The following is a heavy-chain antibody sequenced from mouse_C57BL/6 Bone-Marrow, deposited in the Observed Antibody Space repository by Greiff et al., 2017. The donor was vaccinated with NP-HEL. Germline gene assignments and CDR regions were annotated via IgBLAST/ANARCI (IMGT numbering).Heavy chain of an antibody. CDR3: LSLLFITPVVEEDYYAMDY. CDR1: GFSLTSYG. D-gene: IGHD1-1*01. CDR2: IWSGGST. Sequence: VTLVESGPGLVQPSQSLSITCTVSGFSLTSYGVHWVRQSPGKGLEWLGVIWSGGSTDYNAAFISRLSISKDNSKSQVFFKMNSLQADDTAIYYCLSLLFITPVVEEDYYAMDYWGQGTSVTVSS. V-gene: IGHV2-2*01. J-gene: IGHJ4*01.